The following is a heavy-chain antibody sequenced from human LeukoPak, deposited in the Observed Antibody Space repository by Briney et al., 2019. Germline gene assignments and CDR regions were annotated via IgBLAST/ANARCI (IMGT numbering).Heavy chain of an antibody. CDR3: ARLTYSYDTRFDY. D-gene: IGHD5-18*01. CDR2: IYYSGST. J-gene: IGHJ4*02. Sequence: SETLSLTCTVSGGSISSGDYYWSWIRQPPGKGLEWIGYIYYSGSTYYNPSLKSRVTISVDTSKNQFSLKLSSVTAADTAVYYCARLTYSYDTRFDYWGQGTLVTVSS. V-gene: IGHV4-30-4*01. CDR1: GGSISSGDYY.